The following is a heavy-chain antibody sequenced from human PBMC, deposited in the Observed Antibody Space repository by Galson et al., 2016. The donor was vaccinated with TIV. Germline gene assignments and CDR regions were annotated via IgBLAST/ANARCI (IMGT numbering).Heavy chain of an antibody. Sequence: SVKVSCKASGGTFSSYAFSWVRQAPGQGLERMGRIIGMFGTTNYAKKFQGRVTITADESTSTAYMELSSLTSEDTAVYYCARAPGYYDSSAYYPAWGQGTLVTVSS. V-gene: IGHV1-69*13. J-gene: IGHJ4*02. CDR3: ARAPGYYDSSAYYPA. D-gene: IGHD3-22*01. CDR2: IIGMFGTT. CDR1: GGTFSSYA.